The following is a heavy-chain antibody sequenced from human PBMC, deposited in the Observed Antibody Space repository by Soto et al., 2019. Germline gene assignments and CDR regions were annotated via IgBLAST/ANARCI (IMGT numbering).Heavy chain of an antibody. D-gene: IGHD5-12*01. CDR1: GFTFSSYS. Sequence: GGSLRLSCAASGFTFSSYSMNWVRQAPGKGLEWVSYISSSSSTIYYADSVKGRFTISRDNAKNSLYLQMNSLRAEDTAVYYCARAVYSGYDYYYYGMDVWGQGTTVTVSS. J-gene: IGHJ6*02. CDR3: ARAVYSGYDYYYYGMDV. V-gene: IGHV3-48*04. CDR2: ISSSSSTI.